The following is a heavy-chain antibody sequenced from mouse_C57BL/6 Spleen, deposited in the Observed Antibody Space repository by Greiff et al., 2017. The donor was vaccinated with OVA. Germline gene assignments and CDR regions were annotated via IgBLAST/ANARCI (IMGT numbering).Heavy chain of an antibody. Sequence: QVQLKQSGAELVKPGASVKMSCKASGYTFTSYWITWVKQRPGQGLEWIGDIYPGSGSTNYNEKFKSKATLTVDTSSSTAYMQLSSLTSEDSAVYYCARFDYYGSSYFDYWGQGTTLTVSS. CDR3: ARFDYYGSSYFDY. CDR1: GYTFTSYW. J-gene: IGHJ2*01. D-gene: IGHD1-1*01. CDR2: IYPGSGST. V-gene: IGHV1-55*01.